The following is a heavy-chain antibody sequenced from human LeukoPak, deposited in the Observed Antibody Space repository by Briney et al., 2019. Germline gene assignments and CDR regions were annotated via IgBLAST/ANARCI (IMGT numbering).Heavy chain of an antibody. CDR2: ISSNGGMT. Sequence: PGGSLRLSCAASGFTFSSYWMSWVRQAPGKGLEWVSTISSNGGMTFYSHSVKGRFSISRDNSKNILYIQMNSLRVEDTAVYYCAGDSDVEPRNGFDIWGQGTMATVSS. V-gene: IGHV3-23*01. J-gene: IGHJ3*02. CDR1: GFTFSSYW. D-gene: IGHD1-1*01. CDR3: AGDSDVEPRNGFDI.